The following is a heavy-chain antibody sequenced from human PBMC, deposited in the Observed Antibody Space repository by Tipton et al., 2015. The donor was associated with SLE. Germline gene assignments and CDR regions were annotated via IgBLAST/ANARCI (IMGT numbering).Heavy chain of an antibody. J-gene: IGHJ4*02. CDR3: ASGFSGSLGGY. Sequence: GSLRLSCAASGLTVSSNYMSWVRQAPGKGLEWVSVIYSGGSTYYADSVKGRFTISRDNSKNTLYLQMNSLRAEDTAVYYCASGFSGSLGGYWGQGTLVTVSS. CDR1: GLTVSSNY. D-gene: IGHD1-26*01. CDR2: IYSGGST. V-gene: IGHV3-53*01.